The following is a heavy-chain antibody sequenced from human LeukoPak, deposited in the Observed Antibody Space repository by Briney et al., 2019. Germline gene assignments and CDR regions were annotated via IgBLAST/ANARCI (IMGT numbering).Heavy chain of an antibody. Sequence: GRSLRLSCVTSGFTFSNYAMHWVRQAPGKGLEWVAVISYDGVNEYYAEALKGRFSISRDSSGNTAYLQINSLRIDDTAVYYCVKASSGSYWGGYFDYWGQGALVTVSS. CDR1: GFTFSNYA. J-gene: IGHJ4*02. CDR3: VKASSGSYWGGYFDY. V-gene: IGHV3-30*18. D-gene: IGHD1-26*01. CDR2: ISYDGVNE.